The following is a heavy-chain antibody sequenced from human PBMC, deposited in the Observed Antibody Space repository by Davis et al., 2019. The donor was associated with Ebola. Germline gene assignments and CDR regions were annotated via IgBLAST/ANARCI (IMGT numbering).Heavy chain of an antibody. Sequence: SETLSLTCTVSGGSISSYYWSWNRQPPGKGLEWIGYIYYSGSTNYNPSLKSRVTISVDTSKNQFSLKLSSVTAADTAVYYCARGRLYTYYYDSSGYYFAYWGQGTLVTVSS. J-gene: IGHJ4*02. CDR2: IYYSGST. CDR3: ARGRLYTYYYDSSGYYFAY. CDR1: GGSISSYY. V-gene: IGHV4-59*12. D-gene: IGHD3-22*01.